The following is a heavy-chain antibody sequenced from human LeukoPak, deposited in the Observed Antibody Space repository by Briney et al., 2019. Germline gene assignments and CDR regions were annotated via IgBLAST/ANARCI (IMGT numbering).Heavy chain of an antibody. CDR2: ITSTGTTT. Sequence: ASVKVSCKASGYNLNTYHMHWVRQAPGQGLEWMGIITSTGTTTICAQKFQGRVTMTRDTSTSTVYMDLSSPRSDDTAVYYCATEYVRTHYFDWWGQGTLVTVSS. CDR3: ATEYVRTHYFDW. J-gene: IGHJ4*02. D-gene: IGHD3-16*01. CDR1: GYNLNTYH. V-gene: IGHV1-46*02.